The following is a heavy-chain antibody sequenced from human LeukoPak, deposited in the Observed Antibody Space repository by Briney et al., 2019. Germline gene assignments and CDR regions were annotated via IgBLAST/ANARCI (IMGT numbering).Heavy chain of an antibody. D-gene: IGHD2-2*01. J-gene: IGHJ3*02. Sequence: PSETLSLTCAVYGGSFSGYYWSWIRQPPGKGLEWIGYIYYSGSTNYNPSLKSRVTISVDTSKNQFSLKLSSVTAADTAVYYCARHSYSRDFFLVPAAIGGYAFDIWGQGTMVTVSS. CDR2: IYYSGST. CDR1: GGSFSGYY. CDR3: ARHSYSRDFFLVPAAIGGYAFDI. V-gene: IGHV4-59*08.